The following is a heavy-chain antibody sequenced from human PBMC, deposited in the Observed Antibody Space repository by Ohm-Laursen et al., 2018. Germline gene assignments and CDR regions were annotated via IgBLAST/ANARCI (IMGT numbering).Heavy chain of an antibody. D-gene: IGHD6-13*01. CDR3: ATSNNWYYFDY. CDR1: SYSISSGYE. J-gene: IGHJ4*02. CDR2: IHHSGNT. V-gene: IGHV4-38-2*01. Sequence: SETLSLTCAVSSYSISSGYEWDWIRQPPGKGLEWIGSIHHSGNTYYNPSLKSRVTIAVDTSKNQFSLKLSSVTAADTSVYYCATSNNWYYFDYWGQGTLVTVSS.